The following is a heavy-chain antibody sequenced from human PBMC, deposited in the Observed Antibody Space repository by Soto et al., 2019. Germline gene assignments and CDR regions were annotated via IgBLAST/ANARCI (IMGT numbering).Heavy chain of an antibody. CDR1: GGSFSGYY. J-gene: IGHJ6*03. CDR2: INHSGST. D-gene: IGHD2-2*01. Sequence: SETLSLTCAVYGGSFSGYYWSWIRQPPGKGLEWIGEINHSGSTNYNPSLKSRVTIPVDTSKNQFSLKLNSVTAADTAVYYCARGRVGDIVVVPAAKGTDYYYYMDVWGKGTTVTVSS. CDR3: ARGRVGDIVVVPAAKGTDYYYYMDV. V-gene: IGHV4-34*01.